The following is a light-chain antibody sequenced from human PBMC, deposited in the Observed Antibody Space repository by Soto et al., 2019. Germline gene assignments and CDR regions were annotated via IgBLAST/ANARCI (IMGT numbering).Light chain of an antibody. CDR3: QHYNSYSEA. V-gene: IGKV1-5*03. CDR1: KTISSW. Sequence: DMQMSQSLSTLSGSLGANATIXXRDSKTISSWLAWYQQKPGKAPKLXIYKASTLKSGVPSRFSGSGAGTEFTLTISSLQPDDFATYYCQHYNSYSEAFGQGTKVDIK. J-gene: IGKJ1*01. CDR2: KAS.